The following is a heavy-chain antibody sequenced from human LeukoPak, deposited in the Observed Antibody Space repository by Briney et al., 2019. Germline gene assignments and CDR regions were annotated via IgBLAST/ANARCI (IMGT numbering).Heavy chain of an antibody. J-gene: IGHJ6*02. V-gene: IGHV4-39*07. CDR2: IYYSGST. Sequence: SETLSLTCTVSGGSISSSSYYWGWIRQPPGTGLEWIGSIYYSGSTYYTPSLKSRVTISVDTSKNQFSLKLSSVTAADTAVYYCARLRLSGMATIHRDMDVWGQGTTVTVSS. D-gene: IGHD5-24*01. CDR1: GGSISSSSYY. CDR3: ARLRLSGMATIHRDMDV.